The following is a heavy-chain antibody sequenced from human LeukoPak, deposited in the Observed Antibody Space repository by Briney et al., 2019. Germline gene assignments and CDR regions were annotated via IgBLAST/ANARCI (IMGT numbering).Heavy chain of an antibody. CDR1: GFTFSSYA. Sequence: GGSLRLSCAASGFTFSSYAMHWVRQAPGKGLEWVAVISYDGSNKYYADSVKGRFTISRGNSKNTLYLQMNSLRAEDTAVYYCARGTYYDFWSGYVDYWGQGTLVTVSS. J-gene: IGHJ4*02. CDR2: ISYDGSNK. CDR3: ARGTYYDFWSGYVDY. V-gene: IGHV3-30-3*01. D-gene: IGHD3-3*01.